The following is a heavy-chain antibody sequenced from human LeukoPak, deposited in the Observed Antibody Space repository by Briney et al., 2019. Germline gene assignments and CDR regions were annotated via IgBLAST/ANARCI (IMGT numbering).Heavy chain of an antibody. V-gene: IGHV1-18*04. Sequence: ASVKVSCKASGYTFTGYYMHWVRQAPGQGLEWMGWISAYNGNTNYAQKLQGRVTMTTDTSTSTAYMELRSLRSDDTAVYYCARAHAVLLWFGELFPFDIWGQGTMVTVSS. CDR3: ARAHAVLLWFGELFPFDI. CDR2: ISAYNGNT. CDR1: GYTFTGYY. D-gene: IGHD3-10*01. J-gene: IGHJ3*02.